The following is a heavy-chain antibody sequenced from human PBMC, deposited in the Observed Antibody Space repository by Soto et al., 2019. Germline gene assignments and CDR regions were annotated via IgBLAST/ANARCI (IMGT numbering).Heavy chain of an antibody. CDR1: GFSLSTSGVG. CDR2: FYWGDDK. CDR3: ARLTTVTTGYDY. V-gene: IGHV2-5*02. D-gene: IGHD4-17*01. Sequence: QITLKESGPTLVKPTQTLTLTCAFSGFSLSTSGVGVGWIRQPPGKALEWLALFYWGDDKRYRPSLKSRLTSTNDTSKTQVVLTMTSMDPVDTATYYCARLTTVTTGYDYWGQGTLVTVSS. J-gene: IGHJ4*02.